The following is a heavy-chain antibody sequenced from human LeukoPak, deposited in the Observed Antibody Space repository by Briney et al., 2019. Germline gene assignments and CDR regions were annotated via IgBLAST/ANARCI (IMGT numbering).Heavy chain of an antibody. J-gene: IGHJ4*02. Sequence: GASVKVSYKASGYTFTSYGISWVRQAPGQGLEWMGWISAYNGNTNYAQKLQGRVTMTTDTSTSTAYMELRSLRSDDTAVYYCARAPDEYCSSTSCYFGYWGQGTLVTVSS. CDR2: ISAYNGNT. CDR1: GYTFTSYG. D-gene: IGHD2-2*01. CDR3: ARAPDEYCSSTSCYFGY. V-gene: IGHV1-18*01.